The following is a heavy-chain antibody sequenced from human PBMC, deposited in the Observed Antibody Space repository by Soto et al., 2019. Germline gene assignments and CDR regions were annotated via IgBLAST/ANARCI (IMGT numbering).Heavy chain of an antibody. J-gene: IGHJ3*01. CDR3: ARLPGVRGVFDGFNV. CDR2: IYPGDSDT. CDR1: GYSFAGYW. Sequence: PGESLKISCKGSGYSFAGYWIGWVRQMPGKGLDWMGVIYPGDSDTRYSPSFHGQVTISADKSISTAYLQWSSLKASDTAMYFCARLPGVRGVFDGFNVWGQGTMVNVS. D-gene: IGHD3-10*01. V-gene: IGHV5-51*01.